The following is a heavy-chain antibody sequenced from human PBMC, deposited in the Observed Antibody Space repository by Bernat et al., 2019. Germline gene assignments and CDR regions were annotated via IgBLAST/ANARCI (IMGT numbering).Heavy chain of an antibody. Sequence: QLHLQESCPGLVKPLETLSLTCTFADGSMSSGAYYWCWMRQSPGGGQECIGSIYHTGSTYYMPYLKSRVTIAIDTSKNQFSLNLRSVTAAETAVYYGARVTIFGVLNSWYFDLWGRGTLVTVSS. CDR1: DGSMSSGAYY. D-gene: IGHD3-3*01. CDR2: IYHTGST. J-gene: IGHJ2*01. CDR3: ARVTIFGVLNSWYFDL. V-gene: IGHV4-39*01.